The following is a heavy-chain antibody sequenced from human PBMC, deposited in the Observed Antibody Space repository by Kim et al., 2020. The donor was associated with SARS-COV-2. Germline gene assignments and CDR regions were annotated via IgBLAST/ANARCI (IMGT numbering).Heavy chain of an antibody. CDR2: INHSGST. J-gene: IGHJ5*02. Sequence: SETLSLTCAVYGGSFSGYYWSWIRQPPGKGLEWIGEINHSGSTNYNPSLKSRVTISVDTSKNQFSLKLSSVTAADTAVYYCARGSLLGYCSGGSCYPNWFDPWGQGTLVTVSS. V-gene: IGHV4-34*01. D-gene: IGHD2-15*01. CDR3: ARGSLLGYCSGGSCYPNWFDP. CDR1: GGSFSGYY.